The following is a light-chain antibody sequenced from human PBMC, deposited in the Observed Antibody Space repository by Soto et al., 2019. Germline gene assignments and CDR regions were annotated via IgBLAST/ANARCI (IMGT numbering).Light chain of an antibody. CDR2: DVS. V-gene: IGLV2-14*01. J-gene: IGLJ1*01. CDR1: SSDVGGYNY. Sequence: QSALTQPASVSGSPGQSITISCTGTSSDVGGYNYVSWYQQHPGKAPKLIIYDVSNRPSGVSDRVSGSKSGNTASLTISGLQAEDEVDYYCSSYTSSSTLYVFGTGTKLTVL. CDR3: SSYTSSSTLYV.